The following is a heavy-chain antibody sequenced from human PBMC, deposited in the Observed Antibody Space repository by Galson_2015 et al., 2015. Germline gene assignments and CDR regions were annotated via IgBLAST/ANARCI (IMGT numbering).Heavy chain of an antibody. D-gene: IGHD3-10*01. Sequence: SVKVSCKASGYTFHDYGFSWVRQAPGQGLEWMGWVSPYNGHTNYAQKLQGRLTLTTDTSTTTAYMELRSLRSDDTAVYYCARDVSGFREVYFDYWGQGTLVTVSS. CDR3: ARDVSGFREVYFDY. CDR2: VSPYNGHT. CDR1: GYTFHDYG. V-gene: IGHV1-18*01. J-gene: IGHJ4*02.